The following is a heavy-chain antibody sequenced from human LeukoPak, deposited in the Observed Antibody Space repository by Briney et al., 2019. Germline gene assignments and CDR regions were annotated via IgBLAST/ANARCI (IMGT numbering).Heavy chain of an antibody. CDR1: GFTFDDYG. V-gene: IGHV3-20*04. CDR2: INWNGGST. Sequence: PGGSLRLSCAASGFTFDDYGMSWVRQAPGKGLEWVSGINWNGGSTGYADSVKGRFTISRDNAKNSLYLQMNSLRAEDTALYYCARVIVGATKDYYYYYYMDVWGKGTTVTASS. J-gene: IGHJ6*03. CDR3: ARVIVGATKDYYYYYYMDV. D-gene: IGHD1-26*01.